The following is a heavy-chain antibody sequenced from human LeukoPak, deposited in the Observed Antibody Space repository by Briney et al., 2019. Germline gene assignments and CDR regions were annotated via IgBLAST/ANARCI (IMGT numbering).Heavy chain of an antibody. CDR1: GGTFSSYA. CDR3: ARAAQITMIVVVKGLGAFDI. Sequence: ASVKVSCKASGGTFSSYAISWVRQAPGQGLEWMGGIITIFGTANYAQKFQGRVTITADESTSTAYMELSSLRSEDTAVYYCARAAQITMIVVVKGLGAFDIWGQGTMVTVSS. V-gene: IGHV1-69*13. D-gene: IGHD3-22*01. J-gene: IGHJ3*02. CDR2: IITIFGTA.